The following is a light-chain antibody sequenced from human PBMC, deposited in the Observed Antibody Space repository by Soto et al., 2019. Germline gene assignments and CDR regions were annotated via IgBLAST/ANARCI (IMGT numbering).Light chain of an antibody. V-gene: IGLV1-44*01. Sequence: QSVLTQPPSASGTPGQKVTISCSGGTSNIGSNTISWYQQVPGTAPRLLIFGNYLRPSGVPDRFSGSKSGTSASLAISGLQSEDECDYYCASWDDSLNGWVFGGGTQLTVL. J-gene: IGLJ3*02. CDR3: ASWDDSLNGWV. CDR1: TSNIGSNT. CDR2: GNY.